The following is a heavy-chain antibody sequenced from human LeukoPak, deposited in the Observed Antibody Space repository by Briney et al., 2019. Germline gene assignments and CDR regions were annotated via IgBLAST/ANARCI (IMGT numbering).Heavy chain of an antibody. D-gene: IGHD5-18*01. CDR1: GFTFSDYY. J-gene: IGHJ4*02. CDR2: ISSSSSYT. CDR3: ARRGYSYGLYYFDY. Sequence: GGSLRLSCAASGFTFSDYYMSWIRQAPGKGLEWVSYISSSSSYTNYADSVKGRFTISRDNAKNSLYLQMNSLRAEDTAVYYCARRGYSYGLYYFDYWGQGTLVTVSS. V-gene: IGHV3-11*06.